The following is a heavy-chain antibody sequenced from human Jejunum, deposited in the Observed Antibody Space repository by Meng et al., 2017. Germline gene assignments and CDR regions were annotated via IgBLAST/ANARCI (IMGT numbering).Heavy chain of an antibody. V-gene: IGHV3-7*01. CDR3: ARDLRYSDSSGYWSGAFDI. Sequence: GGSLRLSCAASGISFSDYWMIWVRQAPGKGLEWVANIRHDGSEKHYVDSVMGRFTISRDNAKNSLYLQMNSLRADDTAVYYCARDLRYSDSSGYWSGAFDIWGQGTVVTVSS. J-gene: IGHJ3*02. D-gene: IGHD3-22*01. CDR1: GISFSDYW. CDR2: IRHDGSEK.